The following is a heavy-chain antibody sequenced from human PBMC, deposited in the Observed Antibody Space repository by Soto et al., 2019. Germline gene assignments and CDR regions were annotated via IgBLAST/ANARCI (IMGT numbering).Heavy chain of an antibody. V-gene: IGHV1-69*01. CDR2: LIPILGTA. CDR3: ARDSHDYIWGSYRNGMDV. CDR1: GNTFSKYA. J-gene: IGHJ6*02. Sequence: QVQLVQSGAEVKKPGSSVKVSCKASGNTFSKYAISWVRQAPGQGLEWMGGLIPILGTAKYAQKFQGRVTITADESTRTAYMGLSSVRFEDKAVYYCARDSHDYIWGSYRNGMDVWGQGTTVRVAS. D-gene: IGHD3-16*02.